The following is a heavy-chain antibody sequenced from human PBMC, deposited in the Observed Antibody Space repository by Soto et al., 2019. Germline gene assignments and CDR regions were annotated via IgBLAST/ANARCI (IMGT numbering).Heavy chain of an antibody. D-gene: IGHD6-19*01. CDR2: IWYDGSNK. J-gene: IGHJ4*02. CDR3: ARDSHVGSGWQLTADY. CDR1: GFTFRRYG. V-gene: IGHV3-33*01. Sequence: SLRLSCAASGFTFRRYGMHWVGQGPGEGLEWVAVIWYDGSNKYYAESVRGRFTISRDNSKNTLYLQMNSLRAEDTAVYYCARDSHVGSGWQLTADYWGQGTLVTVSS.